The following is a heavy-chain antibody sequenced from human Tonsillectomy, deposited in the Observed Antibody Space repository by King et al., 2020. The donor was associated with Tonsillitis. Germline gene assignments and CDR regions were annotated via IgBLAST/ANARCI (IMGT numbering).Heavy chain of an antibody. J-gene: IGHJ4*02. CDR2: ISGSGGST. Sequence: QLVESGGGLVQPGGSLRLSCAASGFTFSSYAMSCVRQAPGKGLEGFSAISGSGGSTYYAYSVKGRFTISRDNTKNTLYLQMNSLRAEDTAVYYCAKDLVAGGGFYYFDYWGQGTLVTVSS. CDR3: AKDLVAGGGFYYFDY. D-gene: IGHD6-19*01. CDR1: GFTFSSYA. V-gene: IGHV3-23*04.